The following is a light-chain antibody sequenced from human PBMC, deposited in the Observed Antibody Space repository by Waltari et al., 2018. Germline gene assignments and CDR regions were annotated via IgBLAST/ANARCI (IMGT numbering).Light chain of an antibody. V-gene: IGLV2-14*03. CDR3: ASYTSSNTVI. J-gene: IGLJ2*01. CDR2: DVS. CDR1: NSDIGSYNY. Sequence: QSALTQPASVSGSAGQSIAISCRGTNSDIGSYNYVSWYQQHPGNAPSLIIYDVSRWPSGVSNRFIGSKSGITASLAISGLQAEDEGDYFCASYTSSNTVIFGGGTRVTVL.